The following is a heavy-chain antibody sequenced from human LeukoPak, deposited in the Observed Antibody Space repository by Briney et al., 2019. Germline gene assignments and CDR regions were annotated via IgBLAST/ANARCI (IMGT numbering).Heavy chain of an antibody. CDR1: GFTFSSYS. CDR2: ISGSSTYT. J-gene: IGHJ4*02. D-gene: IGHD1-1*01. V-gene: IGHV3-21*01. Sequence: GGSLRLSCAASGFTFSSYSMNWVRQAPGKGLEWVSSISGSSTYTDYADSVKGRFTISRDNAKDSLYLQMNSLRAEDTAVYYCARLSNAPGGGASDYWGQGTLVTVSS. CDR3: ARLSNAPGGGASDY.